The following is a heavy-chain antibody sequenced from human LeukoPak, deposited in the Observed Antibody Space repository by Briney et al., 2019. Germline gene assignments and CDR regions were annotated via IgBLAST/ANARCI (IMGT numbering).Heavy chain of an antibody. CDR1: GFFFNTYW. J-gene: IGHJ4*02. CDR2: INSDGSKT. D-gene: IGHD3-10*01. CDR3: AREGSLEYYFDY. Sequence: GGSMRLSCAASGFFFNTYWMHWVRQAPGKGLVWVSRINSDGSKTSHADSVKGRFTISRDNAKNTLYLQMNGLRAEDTAVYYCAREGSLEYYFDYWGRGTLVTVSS. V-gene: IGHV3-74*01.